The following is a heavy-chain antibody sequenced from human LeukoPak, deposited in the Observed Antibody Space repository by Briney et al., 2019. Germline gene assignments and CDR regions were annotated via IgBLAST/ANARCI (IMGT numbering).Heavy chain of an antibody. CDR3: ARYITIFGVVIIGHAFDI. V-gene: IGHV4-59*01. Sequence: SETLSLTCTVSGGSISSYYWSWIRQPPGKGLEWIGYIYYSGSTNYNPSLKSRVTISVDTSKNQFSLKLSSVTAADTAVYYCARYITIFGVVIIGHAFDIWGQGTMVTVSS. CDR2: IYYSGST. J-gene: IGHJ3*02. D-gene: IGHD3-3*01. CDR1: GGSISSYY.